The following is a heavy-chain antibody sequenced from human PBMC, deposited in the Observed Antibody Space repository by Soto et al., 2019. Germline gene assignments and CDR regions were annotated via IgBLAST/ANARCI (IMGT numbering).Heavy chain of an antibody. V-gene: IGHV4-39*07. CDR2: IYYSGST. Sequence: SEILSVTWTVADGYSSSSGVYGGWIRQPPGKGLEWIGSIYYSGSTYYNPSLKSRVTISVDTSKNQFSLKLSSVIAADTAVYYCARVPDLWVQGTLVPVSS. CDR1: DGYSSSSGVY. CDR3: ARVPDL. J-gene: IGHJ5*02.